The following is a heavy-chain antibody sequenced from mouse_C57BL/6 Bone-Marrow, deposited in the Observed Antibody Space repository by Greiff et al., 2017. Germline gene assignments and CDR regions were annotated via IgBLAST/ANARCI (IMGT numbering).Heavy chain of an antibody. J-gene: IGHJ3*01. CDR1: GYTFTDYY. CDR2: INPYNGGT. V-gene: IGHV1-19*01. D-gene: IGHD1-1*01. Sequence: EVQLQQSGPVLVKPGASVQMSCKASGYTFTDYYMNWVKQSHGKSLEWIGVINPYNGGTSYNQKFKGKATLTVDKSSSTAYMELNSLTSEDSAVYYCARSEDYYGSSLFAYWGQGTLVTVSA. CDR3: ARSEDYYGSSLFAY.